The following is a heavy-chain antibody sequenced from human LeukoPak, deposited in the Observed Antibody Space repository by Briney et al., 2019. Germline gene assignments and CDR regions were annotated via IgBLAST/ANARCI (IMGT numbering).Heavy chain of an antibody. J-gene: IGHJ4*02. CDR3: AKWGDYDVLTGYYDPDY. CDR1: GFTFSNYA. CDR2: ITGSGGIT. Sequence: GASLRLSCVASGFTFSNYAMSWVRQAPGEGLELVSAITGSGGITYYADSVKGRFTISRDNSKNKLYLQMNSLRAEDTAVYYCAKWGDYDVLTGYYDPDYWGQGTLVTVSS. D-gene: IGHD3-9*01. V-gene: IGHV3-23*01.